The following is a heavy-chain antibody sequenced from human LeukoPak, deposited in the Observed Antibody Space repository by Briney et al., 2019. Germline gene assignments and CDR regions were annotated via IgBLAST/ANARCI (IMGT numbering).Heavy chain of an antibody. CDR2: ITSGGGSI. V-gene: IGHV3-48*03. CDR3: ARGGSSVSFDC. D-gene: IGHD6-6*01. Sequence: GGSLRLSCAASGFTFSSYEMNWVRQAPGKGLEWVSYITSGGGSIYYGDSVKGRFTISRDNAKNTLYLQMNSLRAEDTAVYYCARGGSSVSFDCWDQGALVTVSS. J-gene: IGHJ4*02. CDR1: GFTFSSYE.